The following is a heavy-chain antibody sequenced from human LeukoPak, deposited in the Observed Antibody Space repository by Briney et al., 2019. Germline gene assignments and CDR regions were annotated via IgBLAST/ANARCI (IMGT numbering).Heavy chain of an antibody. CDR3: AKDREGRYDYGDYYFDY. V-gene: IGHV3-23*01. J-gene: IGHJ4*02. CDR1: GFTFSNCA. D-gene: IGHD4-17*01. Sequence: GESLRLSCVASGFTFSNCAMNWVRQAPGKGLEWVSSISGSGGGTYYADSVKGRFTISRDNSKNTLYLQMNSLSDEDTAVYYCAKDREGRYDYGDYYFDYWGQGTLVTVSS. CDR2: ISGSGGGT.